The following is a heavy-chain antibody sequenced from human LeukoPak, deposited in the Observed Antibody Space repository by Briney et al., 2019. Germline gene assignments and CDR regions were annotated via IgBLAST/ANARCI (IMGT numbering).Heavy chain of an antibody. V-gene: IGHV4-59*01. CDR1: GGSFNTYY. CDR2: IYYSGST. Sequence: SETLSLTCTVSGGSFNTYYWSWIRQPPGKGLEWLGYIYYSGSTNYNPSLKSRVTISVDTSKNQFSLKLSSVTAADTAVYYCARDPSSGYYSGDAFDIWGQGTMVTVSS. J-gene: IGHJ3*02. CDR3: ARDPSSGYYSGDAFDI. D-gene: IGHD3-22*01.